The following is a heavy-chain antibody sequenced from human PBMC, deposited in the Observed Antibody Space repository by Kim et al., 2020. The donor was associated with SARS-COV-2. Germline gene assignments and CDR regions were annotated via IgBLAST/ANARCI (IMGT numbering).Heavy chain of an antibody. CDR1: GGSFSGYY. V-gene: IGHV4-34*01. CDR2: INHSGST. Sequence: SETLSLTCAVYGGSFSGYYWSWIRQPPGKGLEWIGEINHSGSTNYNPSLKSRVTISVDTSKNQFSLKLSSVTAADTAVYYCARARKYYYGSGSYYNPAFDIWGQGTMVTVSS. CDR3: ARARKYYYGSGSYYNPAFDI. J-gene: IGHJ3*02. D-gene: IGHD3-10*01.